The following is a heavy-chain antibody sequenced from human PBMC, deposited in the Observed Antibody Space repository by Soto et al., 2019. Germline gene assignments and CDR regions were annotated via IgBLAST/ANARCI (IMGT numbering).Heavy chain of an antibody. CDR1: GFIFSDHA. CDR2: ISGGGASK. D-gene: IGHD3-9*01. CDR3: AKDHWSGQSILRYFVH. V-gene: IGHV3-23*01. J-gene: IGHJ1*01. Sequence: GGSLRLSCVASGFIFSDHAMSWVRQAPGKGLEWIAAISGGGASKYYAVSVKGRVTLSRDNSQNTVYLHIDTVRAEDTAIYYGAKDHWSGQSILRYFVHWGQGNLVTV.